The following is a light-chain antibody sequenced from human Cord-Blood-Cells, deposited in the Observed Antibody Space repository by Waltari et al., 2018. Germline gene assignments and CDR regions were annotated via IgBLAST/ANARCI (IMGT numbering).Light chain of an antibody. V-gene: IGLV2-14*01. CDR2: DVS. J-gene: IGLJ3*02. CDR3: SSYTSSSTLV. CDR1: SSDVGGYNY. Sequence: QSALTQPASVSGSPGQSITISCTVTSSDVGGYNYVSWYQQHPGKAPKLMIYDVSKRPSGASNRFSGSKSGNTASLTISGLQAEDEADYYCSSYTSSSTLVFGGGTKLTVL.